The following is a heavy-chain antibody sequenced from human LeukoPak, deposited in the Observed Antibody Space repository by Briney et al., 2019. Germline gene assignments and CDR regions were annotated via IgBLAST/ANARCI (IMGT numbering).Heavy chain of an antibody. D-gene: IGHD3-22*01. Sequence: GGSLRLSCAASGFTFSSHWMHWVRQAPGKGLVWVSRINGDGSSTSYADSVKGRFTISRDNAKNTMYLQMNSLRAEDTAVYFCARGPGGGSGSYYVGDYWGQGTLVTVCS. CDR3: ARGPGGGSGSYYVGDY. CDR2: INGDGSST. V-gene: IGHV3-74*01. CDR1: GFTFSSHW. J-gene: IGHJ4*02.